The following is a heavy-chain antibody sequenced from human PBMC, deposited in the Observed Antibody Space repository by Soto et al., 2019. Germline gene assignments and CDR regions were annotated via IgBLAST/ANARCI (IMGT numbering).Heavy chain of an antibody. Sequence: ASVKVSWKASGYTFTSYYMHWVRQAPGQGLEWMGIINPSGGTTSYAQKFQGRVTMTRDRSTSTGYMELSSLRSEDTAVYYCARDKITRTSCPYWGAHFESGYCRGYGMDVWGQGTTVTVSS. CDR2: INPSGGTT. D-gene: IGHD3-22*01. CDR3: ARDKITRTSCPYWGAHFESGYCRGYGMDV. V-gene: IGHV1-46*01. CDR1: GYTFTSYY. J-gene: IGHJ6*02.